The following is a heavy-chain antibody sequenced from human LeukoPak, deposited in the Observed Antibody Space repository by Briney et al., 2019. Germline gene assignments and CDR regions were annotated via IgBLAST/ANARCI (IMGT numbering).Heavy chain of an antibody. CDR3: ARHPPTSPFDY. CDR2: IHYSGST. CDR1: GCSISSYY. V-gene: IGHV4-59*08. J-gene: IGHJ4*02. Sequence: PSETLSLTCRVSGCSISSYYWSWIRQPPGKGLEWIGYIHYSGSTNYNPSLRSRVTISVDTSKNQFSLKVSSVTAADTAVYYCARHPPTSPFDYWGQGTLVTVSS. D-gene: IGHD5-12*01.